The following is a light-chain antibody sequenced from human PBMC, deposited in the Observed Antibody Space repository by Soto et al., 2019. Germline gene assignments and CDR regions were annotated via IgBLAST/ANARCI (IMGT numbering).Light chain of an antibody. CDR3: AAWDDSLNGPV. J-gene: IGLJ2*01. V-gene: IGLV1-44*01. CDR2: NND. Sequence: QSVLTQPPSASGTPGQRVTISCSGSSSNVGSNTVNWYQQVPGTAPKVLIYNNDQRPSGVPDRFSGSRSGTSASLAISGLQSEDEADYYCAAWDDSLNGPVFGGGTKLTVL. CDR1: SSNVGSNT.